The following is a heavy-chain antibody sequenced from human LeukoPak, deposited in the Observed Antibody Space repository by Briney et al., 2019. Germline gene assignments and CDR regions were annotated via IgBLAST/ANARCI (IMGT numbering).Heavy chain of an antibody. CDR2: IIPILGIA. CDR3: ARDDSSGYYDFHAFDI. V-gene: IGHV1-69*04. D-gene: IGHD3-22*01. CDR1: GGTFSSYT. Sequence: SVKVSCKASGGTFSSYTISWVRQTPGQGLEWMGRIIPILGIANYAQKFQGRVTITADKSTSTAYMELSSLRSEDTAVYYCARDDSSGYYDFHAFDIWGQGTMVTVSS. J-gene: IGHJ3*02.